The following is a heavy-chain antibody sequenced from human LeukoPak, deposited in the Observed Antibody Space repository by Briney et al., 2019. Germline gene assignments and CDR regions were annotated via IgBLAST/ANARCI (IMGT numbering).Heavy chain of an antibody. V-gene: IGHV3-74*01. Sequence: GGSLRLSCAASGFTFSSYWMHWVRHAPGKGLVWVSRINSDGSSTSYADSVKGRFTISRDNAKNTLYLQMNSLRAEDTAVYYCARDGGAAAGAFDYWGQGTLVTVSS. D-gene: IGHD6-13*01. J-gene: IGHJ4*02. CDR3: ARDGGAAAGAFDY. CDR2: INSDGSST. CDR1: GFTFSSYW.